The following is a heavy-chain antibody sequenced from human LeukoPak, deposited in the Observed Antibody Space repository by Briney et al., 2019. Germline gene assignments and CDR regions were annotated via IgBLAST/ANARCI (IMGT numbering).Heavy chain of an antibody. V-gene: IGHV5-51*01. Sequence: GESLKISCKGSGYSFTSYWIGWVRQMPGKGLEWMGIIYPGDSDTRYSPSFQGQVTISANKSISTAYLQWSSLKASDTAMYYCARDTAMVSDAFDIWGQGTMVTVSS. D-gene: IGHD5-18*01. CDR3: ARDTAMVSDAFDI. CDR2: IYPGDSDT. CDR1: GYSFTSYW. J-gene: IGHJ3*02.